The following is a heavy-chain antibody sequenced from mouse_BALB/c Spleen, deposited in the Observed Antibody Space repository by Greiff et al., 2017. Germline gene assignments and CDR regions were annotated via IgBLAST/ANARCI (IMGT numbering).Heavy chain of an antibody. CDR2: ISSGSSTI. V-gene: IGHV5-17*02. CDR1: GFTFSSFG. D-gene: IGHD1-1*02. CDR3: ARSGGYYFDY. J-gene: IGHJ2*01. Sequence: EVKVEESGGGLVQPGGSRKLSCAASGFTFSSFGMHWVRQAPEKGLEWVAYISSGSSTIYYADTVKGRFTISRDNPKNTLFLQMTSLRSEDTAMYYCARSGGYYFDYWGQGTTLTVSS.